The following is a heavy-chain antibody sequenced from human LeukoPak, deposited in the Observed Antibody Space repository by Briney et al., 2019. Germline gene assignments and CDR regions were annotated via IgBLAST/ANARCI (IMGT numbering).Heavy chain of an antibody. CDR2: INPNSGGT. J-gene: IGHJ4*02. CDR3: ARDLKDYDILTGDDCFDY. V-gene: IGHV1-2*02. D-gene: IGHD3-9*01. Sequence: GASVKVSCKTSGYTFTGYYMHWVRQAPGQGLEWMGWINPNSGGTNYAQKFQGRVTMTRDTSISTAYMELSRLRSDDTAVYYCARDLKDYDILTGDDCFDYWGQGTLVTVSS. CDR1: GYTFTGYY.